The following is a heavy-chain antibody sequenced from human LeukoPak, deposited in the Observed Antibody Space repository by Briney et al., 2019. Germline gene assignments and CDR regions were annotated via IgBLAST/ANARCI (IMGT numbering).Heavy chain of an antibody. CDR1: GFSFSGHW. CDR2: ISPTGSTT. D-gene: IGHD6-6*01. CDR3: ARGPNSNWSGLDF. J-gene: IGHJ4*02. Sequence: GGSLRLSCTASGFSFSGHWMHWARQLPGKGLVWVSRISPTGSTTSYADSVKGRFTVSRDNAKNTLCLQVNNLRAEDTAVYYCARGPNSNWSGLDFWGQGTLLTVSS. V-gene: IGHV3-74*01.